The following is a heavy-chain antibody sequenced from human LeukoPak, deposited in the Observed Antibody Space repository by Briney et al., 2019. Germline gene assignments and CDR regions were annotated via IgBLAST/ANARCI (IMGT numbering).Heavy chain of an antibody. V-gene: IGHV1-46*01. CDR2: INPSGGST. CDR3: AKSSSSWYFGNYYYYMDV. J-gene: IGHJ6*03. Sequence: GGSLRLSCAASGFTFTSYYMHWVRQAPGQGLEWMGIINPSGGSTSYAQKFQGRVTMTRDTSTSTVYMELSSLRSEDTAVYYCAKSSSSWYFGNYYYYMDVWGKGTTVTVSS. D-gene: IGHD6-13*01. CDR1: GFTFTSYY.